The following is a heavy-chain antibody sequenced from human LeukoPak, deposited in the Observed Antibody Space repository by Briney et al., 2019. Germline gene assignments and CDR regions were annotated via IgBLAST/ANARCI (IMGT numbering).Heavy chain of an antibody. J-gene: IGHJ4*02. Sequence: PSETLSLTCAVSGDSISSSNWWSWVRQPPGKGLEWIGQIYHSGSTNYNPSLKSRVTISVDTSKNQFSLKLSSVTAADTAVYYCASTIGAADQVDYWGQGTLVTVSS. V-gene: IGHV4-4*02. D-gene: IGHD6-13*01. CDR1: GDSISSSNW. CDR3: ASTIGAADQVDY. CDR2: IYHSGST.